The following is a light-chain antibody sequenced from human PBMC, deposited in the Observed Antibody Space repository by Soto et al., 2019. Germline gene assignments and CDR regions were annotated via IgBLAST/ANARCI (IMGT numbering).Light chain of an antibody. J-gene: IGKJ4*01. CDR1: QGIRND. CDR3: LQDYSYPLT. Sequence: AIQMTQSPSSLSASVGDRVSITCRTSQGIRNDLGWYQQKPGKAPKLLIYSASSLQSGVPSRFSGSGSGTDFTLTISSLQPEDFATYYCLQDYSYPLTFGGGTKVEIK. CDR2: SAS. V-gene: IGKV1-6*01.